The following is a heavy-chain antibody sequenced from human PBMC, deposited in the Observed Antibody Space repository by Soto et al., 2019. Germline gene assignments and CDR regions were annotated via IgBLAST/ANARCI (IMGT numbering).Heavy chain of an antibody. J-gene: IGHJ4*02. CDR2: INHRGST. D-gene: IGHD3-10*01. CDR3: VIEDVGMVRGVIGY. CDR1: GGSFSGYY. V-gene: IGHV4-34*01. Sequence: SETLSLTCAVYGGSFSGYYWSWIRQPPGKGLGWIGEINHRGSTNYNPSLKSRVTISVDTSKNQFSLKLRSVTAADTAVYYCVIEDVGMVRGVIGYWGQGTRVTVSS.